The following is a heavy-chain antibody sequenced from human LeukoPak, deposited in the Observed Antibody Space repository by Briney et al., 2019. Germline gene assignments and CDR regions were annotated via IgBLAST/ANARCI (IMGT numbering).Heavy chain of an antibody. J-gene: IGHJ5*02. V-gene: IGHV3-11*04. CDR2: ISSSGSTI. D-gene: IGHD2-2*01. CDR1: GFTFSDYY. CDR3: ARDSRVPAAISGWFDP. Sequence: GGSLRLSCAASGFTFSDYYMSWIRQALGKGLEWVSYISSSGSTIYYADSVKGRFTISRDNAKNSLYLQMNSLRAEDTAVYYCARDSRVPAAISGWFDPWGQGTLVTVSS.